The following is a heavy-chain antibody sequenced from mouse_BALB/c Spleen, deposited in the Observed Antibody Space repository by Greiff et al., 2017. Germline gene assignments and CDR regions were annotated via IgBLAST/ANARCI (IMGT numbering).Heavy chain of an antibody. Sequence: EVQLVESGGGLVQPGGSLKLSCAASGFPFSSYTMSWVRQTPEKRLEWVAYISNGGGSTYYPDTVKGRFTISRDNAKNTLYLQMSSLKSEDTAMYYCARRGGMDYWGQGTSVTVSS. CDR2: ISNGGGST. D-gene: IGHD1-1*02. V-gene: IGHV5-12-2*01. J-gene: IGHJ4*01. CDR3: ARRGGMDY. CDR1: GFPFSSYT.